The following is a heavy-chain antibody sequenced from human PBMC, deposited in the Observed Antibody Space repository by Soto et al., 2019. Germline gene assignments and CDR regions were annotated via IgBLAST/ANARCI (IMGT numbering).Heavy chain of an antibody. CDR2: ISYDGNNK. CDR1: GFNFNSYS. J-gene: IGHJ5*02. D-gene: IGHD3-22*01. Sequence: GGSLRLSCAASGFNFNSYSMHLVRQAPGEGLEWVAFISYDGNNKYYADSVRGRFTISRDNSKNTLYLQMNSLRTADTAVYYCARSSGSVYQTFFDPWGQGSPVTVS. V-gene: IGHV3-30-3*01. CDR3: ARSSGSVYQTFFDP.